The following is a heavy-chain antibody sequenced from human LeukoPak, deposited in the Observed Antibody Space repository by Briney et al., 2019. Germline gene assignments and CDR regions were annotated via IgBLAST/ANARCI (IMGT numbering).Heavy chain of an antibody. Sequence: PGGSLRLSCAASGFTFSSYEMNWVRQAPGKGLEWISYISNGGSSIYYADSVKGRFTISRDNAKNSLHLEMNSLRAEDTAVYYCARDKIVGATHFDSWGQGTLVTVSS. CDR2: ISNGGSSI. J-gene: IGHJ4*02. V-gene: IGHV3-48*03. D-gene: IGHD1-26*01. CDR1: GFTFSSYE. CDR3: ARDKIVGATHFDS.